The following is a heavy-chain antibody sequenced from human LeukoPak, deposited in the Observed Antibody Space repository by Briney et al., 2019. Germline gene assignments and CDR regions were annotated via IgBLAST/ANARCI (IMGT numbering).Heavy chain of an antibody. V-gene: IGHV4-59*08. D-gene: IGHD6-13*01. CDR3: AYSISWYHFDY. CDR1: GGSVTSYF. Sequence: PSETLSLTCTVSGGSVTSYFWSWIRQPPGKGLEIIGYISYTGSTNYNPSLKSRVTISVDTSKNQFSLKLSSVTAADTAVYYCAYSISWYHFDYWGQGTLVTVSS. J-gene: IGHJ4*02. CDR2: ISYTGST.